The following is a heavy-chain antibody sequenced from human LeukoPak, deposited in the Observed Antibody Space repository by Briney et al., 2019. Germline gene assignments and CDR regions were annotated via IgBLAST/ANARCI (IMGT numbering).Heavy chain of an antibody. CDR1: GYTFTGYY. CDR3: ARVIAAAGLDAFDI. Sequence: ASVKVSCKASGYTFTGYYMHWVRQAPGQRLEWMGWINPNSGGTNYAQKFQGRVTMTRDTSISTAYMELSRLRSDDTAVYYCARVIAAAGLDAFDIWGQGTMVTVSS. CDR2: INPNSGGT. V-gene: IGHV1-2*02. J-gene: IGHJ3*02. D-gene: IGHD6-13*01.